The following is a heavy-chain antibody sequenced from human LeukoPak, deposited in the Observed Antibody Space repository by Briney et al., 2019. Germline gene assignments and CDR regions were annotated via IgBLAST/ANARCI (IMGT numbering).Heavy chain of an antibody. D-gene: IGHD3-10*01. CDR2: ISYDGSNK. CDR3: ARDHLPQTYYYGSGSQIGSFDC. Sequence: GRSLRLSCAASGFTFSSYAMHWVRQAPGKGLEWVAVISYDGSNKYYADSVKGRFTISRDNSKNTLYLQMNSLRAEDTAVYYCARDHLPQTYYYGSGSQIGSFDCWGQGTLVTVSS. V-gene: IGHV3-30-3*01. J-gene: IGHJ4*02. CDR1: GFTFSSYA.